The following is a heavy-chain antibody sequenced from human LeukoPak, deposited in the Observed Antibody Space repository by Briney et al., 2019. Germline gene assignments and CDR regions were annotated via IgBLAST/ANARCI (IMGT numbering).Heavy chain of an antibody. Sequence: PGGSLRLSCAASGFTVSSNYMSWVRQAPGKGLEWVSVIYSGGSTYYADSVKGRFTISRGNSKNTLYLQMNSLRAEDTAVYYCARDLRHYFDYWGQGTLVTVSS. J-gene: IGHJ4*02. D-gene: IGHD6-25*01. CDR3: ARDLRHYFDY. CDR2: IYSGGST. CDR1: GFTVSSNY. V-gene: IGHV3-66*01.